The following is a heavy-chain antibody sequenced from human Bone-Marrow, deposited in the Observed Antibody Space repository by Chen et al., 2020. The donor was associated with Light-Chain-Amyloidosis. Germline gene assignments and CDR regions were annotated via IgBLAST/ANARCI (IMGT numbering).Heavy chain of an antibody. CDR3: ARRRDGYNFDY. J-gene: IGHJ4*02. CDR1: GYTCPNYW. V-gene: IGHV5-51*01. D-gene: IGHD5-12*01. Sequence: EVELEQAGPEVKKPGASLKIYCKGSGYTCPNYWIGWVRQMPGKGLEWMGVIYPDDSDARYSPSFEGQVTISADKSITTAYLQWRSLKASDTAMYYCARRRDGYNFDYWGQGTLVTVSS. CDR2: IYPDDSDA.